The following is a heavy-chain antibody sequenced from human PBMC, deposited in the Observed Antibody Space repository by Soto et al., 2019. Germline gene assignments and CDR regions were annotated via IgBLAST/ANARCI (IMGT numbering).Heavy chain of an antibody. J-gene: IGHJ6*02. D-gene: IGHD2-2*01. Sequence: GGSLRLSCAASGLSVSTNFMSWVRQAPGKGLEWLAVIYSGGKTFYADSVKGRFTISKDNSKNTLSLQMNSLRAEDTAVYYCTRDAPGEMPYYFYYYGMDVWGQGITVTVSS. CDR1: GLSVSTNF. CDR2: IYSGGKT. V-gene: IGHV3-53*01. CDR3: TRDAPGEMPYYFYYYGMDV.